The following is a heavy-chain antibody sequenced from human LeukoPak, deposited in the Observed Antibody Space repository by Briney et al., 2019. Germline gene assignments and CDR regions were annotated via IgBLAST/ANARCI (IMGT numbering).Heavy chain of an antibody. D-gene: IGHD3-10*01. CDR1: GFTFSSYE. CDR2: ISSSGSTI. Sequence: GGSLRLSCAASGFTFSSYEMNWVRQTPGKGLEWVSYISSSGSTIYYADSVKGRFTISRDNAKNSLYLQMNSLRAEDTAVYYCSRGTYPYSSDNWGQGALVTVSS. V-gene: IGHV3-48*03. CDR3: SRGTYPYSSDN. J-gene: IGHJ4*02.